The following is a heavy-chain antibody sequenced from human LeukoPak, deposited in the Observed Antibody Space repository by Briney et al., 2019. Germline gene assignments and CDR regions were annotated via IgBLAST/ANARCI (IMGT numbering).Heavy chain of an antibody. V-gene: IGHV3-74*03. Sequence: ETLFLTCTVSGYSISSGYYWMHWVRQAPGKGLVWVSRINSDGSSITYVDSVKGRFTISRDNAKNTLYLQMNSLRAEDTAVYYCARVRMGDDFNPFDYWGQGTLVTVSS. D-gene: IGHD3-16*01. J-gene: IGHJ4*02. CDR2: INSDGSSI. CDR3: ARVRMGDDFNPFDY. CDR1: GYSISSGYYW.